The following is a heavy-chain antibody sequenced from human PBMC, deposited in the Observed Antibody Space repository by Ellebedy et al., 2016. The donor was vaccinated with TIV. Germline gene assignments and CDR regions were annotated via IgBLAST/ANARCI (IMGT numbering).Heavy chain of an antibody. J-gene: IGHJ4*02. CDR2: IKQDGGEK. V-gene: IGHV3-7*01. Sequence: GESLKISCVASGFSFSHYWMAWVRQAPGKGPEWVANIKQDGGEKYYVDSVMGRFSISRDNTKNSLYLQMNSLTDKDTAVYYCARDQWLGRAYYFDSWGQGTLVTVSS. CDR3: ARDQWLGRAYYFDS. D-gene: IGHD6-19*01. CDR1: GFSFSHYW.